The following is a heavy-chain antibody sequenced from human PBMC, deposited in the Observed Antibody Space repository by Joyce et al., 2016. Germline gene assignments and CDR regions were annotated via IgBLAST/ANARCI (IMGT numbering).Heavy chain of an antibody. V-gene: IGHV3-23*01. CDR1: GFTFSDYG. CDR3: ARDVGGYGDFFTL. Sequence: DVQLLQSGGRLVQPGGSLRLSCQASGFTFSDYGMAWVRQAPGKGLEWVSTISANGQNSHYADSVQGQFFISRDNSKSIVFLQINALKVDDTAMYYCARDVGGYGDFFTLWGQGTLVTVSS. J-gene: IGHJ4*02. CDR2: ISANGQNS. D-gene: IGHD4-17*01.